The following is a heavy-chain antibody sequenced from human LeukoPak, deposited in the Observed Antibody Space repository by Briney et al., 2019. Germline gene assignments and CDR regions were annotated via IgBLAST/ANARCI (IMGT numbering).Heavy chain of an antibody. J-gene: IGHJ4*02. D-gene: IGHD2-15*01. CDR3: AKDYQWSCDY. Sequence: PGGSLRLSCAASGFTFNSYWMTWVRQAPGKGLEWVANIKQDGSEKYYVDSVKGRFTISRDNAKNSLYLQMDNLRDDDTAVYYCAKDYQWSCDYWGQGTLVTVSS. CDR1: GFTFNSYW. V-gene: IGHV3-7*01. CDR2: IKQDGSEK.